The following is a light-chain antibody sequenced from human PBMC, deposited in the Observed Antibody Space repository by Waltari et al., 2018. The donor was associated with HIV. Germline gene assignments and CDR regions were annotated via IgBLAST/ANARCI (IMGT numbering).Light chain of an antibody. CDR3: QSYDTSLSARV. CDR2: GNN. V-gene: IGLV1-40*01. Sequence: QSVLTQPPSVSGAPGQSVTISCTGSSSNIGAGYDVHWSQQCPRRAPKLLLYGNNNRPSGVPDRFSASKFGASVYLAITGLQPDDEADYYCQSYDTSLSARVFGGGTKLTVL. J-gene: IGLJ3*02. CDR1: SSNIGAGYD.